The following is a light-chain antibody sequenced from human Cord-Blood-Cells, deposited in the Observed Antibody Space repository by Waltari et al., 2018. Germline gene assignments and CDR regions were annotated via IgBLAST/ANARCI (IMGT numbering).Light chain of an antibody. V-gene: IGLV1-51*01. Sequence: QSVLTQPPSVSAAPGQTVTISCSGSSSNIGNNYVYWYQQLPGTAPKLLIYDNNKRPSGIPDRFSGSKSGTSATLGITGLQTGDEADYYCGTWDSSLSVVFGGGTKLTVL. CDR3: GTWDSSLSVV. CDR1: SSNIGNNY. J-gene: IGLJ2*01. CDR2: DNN.